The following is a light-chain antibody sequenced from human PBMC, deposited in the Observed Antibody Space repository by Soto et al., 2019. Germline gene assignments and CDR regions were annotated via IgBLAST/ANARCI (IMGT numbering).Light chain of an antibody. Sequence: EGVWTQSKGTLSLSPGERATLSCRASQSVSSSYLAWYQQKPGQAPRLLIYDTSYRATGIPARFRGSGSGTDFTLTISSLEPEDLAVYSCQQLGPFAPGTIVDIK. V-gene: IGKV3-20*01. CDR3: QQLGP. CDR2: DTS. J-gene: IGKJ3*01. CDR1: QSVSSSY.